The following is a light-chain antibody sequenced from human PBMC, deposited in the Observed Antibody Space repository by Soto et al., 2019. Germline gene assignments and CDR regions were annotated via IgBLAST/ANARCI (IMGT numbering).Light chain of an antibody. J-gene: IGLJ2*01. CDR3: CSYAGSSTVV. V-gene: IGLV2-23*01. CDR1: SSDVGSYNL. Sequence: QSALTQPASVSGSPGQSITISCTGTSSDVGSYNLVSWYQQHPGKAPKLMIYEGSKRPSRVSNPFSGSKSGNTASLTISGLQAEDEADYYCCSYAGSSTVVFGGGTKLTVL. CDR2: EGS.